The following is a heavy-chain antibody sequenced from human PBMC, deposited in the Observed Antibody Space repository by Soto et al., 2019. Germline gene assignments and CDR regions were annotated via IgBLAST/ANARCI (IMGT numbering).Heavy chain of an antibody. J-gene: IGHJ4*02. CDR3: ARWGTTGGLDV. V-gene: IGHV3-30*19. CDR2: TSYAGTNN. Sequence: QVHLVESGGGVVQPGTSLRLSCVGSGFTFRSYVIHWVRQAPGKGLEWVALTSYAGTNNYYGDSVKGRFTISRDNSKNTLDLQMDSLRLEDTSLYYCARWGTTGGLDVWCPGTLVSVSS. CDR1: GFTFRSYV. D-gene: IGHD3-16*01.